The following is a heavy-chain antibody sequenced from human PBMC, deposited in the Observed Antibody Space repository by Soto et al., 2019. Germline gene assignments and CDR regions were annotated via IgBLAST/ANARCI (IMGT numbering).Heavy chain of an antibody. J-gene: IGHJ4*02. CDR1: GGSISSGGYY. Sequence: QVQLQESGPGLVKPSQTLSLTCTVSGGSISSGGYYWSWIRQHPGKGLEWIGYIYYSGSTYYNPSLKSRVTISVDTSKNQFSRKLSSVTAADTAVYYCARGTKSKFCSSTSCDKPADCWGQGTLVTVSS. V-gene: IGHV4-31*03. CDR2: IYYSGST. CDR3: ARGTKSKFCSSTSCDKPADC. D-gene: IGHD2-2*02.